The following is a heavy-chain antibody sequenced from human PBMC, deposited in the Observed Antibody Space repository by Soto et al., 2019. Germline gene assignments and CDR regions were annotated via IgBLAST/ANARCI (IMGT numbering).Heavy chain of an antibody. J-gene: IGHJ4*02. Sequence: QVQLQESGPGLVKPSQTLSLTCTVSGGYINRGGYCWSWIRQHPGKGLEWIGCISYGGSTSYNPSLKSRVTISVDTSKNQLSLKLTSVTAADTAVYYCSRGILVWGQGALITVSS. CDR2: ISYGGST. CDR1: GGYINRGGYC. CDR3: SRGILV. D-gene: IGHD5-18*01. V-gene: IGHV4-31*03.